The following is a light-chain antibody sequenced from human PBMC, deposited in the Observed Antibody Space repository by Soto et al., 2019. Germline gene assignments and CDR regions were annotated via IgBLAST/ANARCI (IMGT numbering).Light chain of an antibody. Sequence: DIQMTQSPYSLSASVGDSVTITCRARQNIRTYLIWYQQKPGRAPKLLIHSASALPSGVTSRFSSSGSGTEFALNMSGLQHEDFATYSCPQCHSTPYPFGQGTKVEIK. J-gene: IGKJ2*01. CDR3: PQCHSTPYP. CDR1: QNIRTY. V-gene: IGKV1-39*01. CDR2: SAS.